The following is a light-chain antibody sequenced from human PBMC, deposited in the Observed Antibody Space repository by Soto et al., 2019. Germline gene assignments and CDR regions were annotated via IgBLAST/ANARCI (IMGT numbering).Light chain of an antibody. CDR1: SNGIGNDNF. CDR3: CAYAGTGTFYV. CDR2: EAS. Sequence: QSALTQPASVSESPGQSITISCTGTSNGIGNDNFVSWYQQHPGKAPKLLIYEASERPSGVSNRFSGSKSGYTASLTISGLQAEDEADYYCCAYAGTGTFYVFGPGTRSPS. V-gene: IGLV2-23*01. J-gene: IGLJ1*01.